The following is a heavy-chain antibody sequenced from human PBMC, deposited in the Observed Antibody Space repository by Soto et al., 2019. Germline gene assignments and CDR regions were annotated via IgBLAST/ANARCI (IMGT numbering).Heavy chain of an antibody. Sequence: EVQLVETGGGLIQPGGSLRLSCAASGFTVSSNYMSWVRQAPGKGLEWVSVIYSGGSTYYADSVKGRFTISRDNSKNTLYLQRTGLRAKAPAGYYCARGVPGKGYYFAYWGQGPLVTVSS. CDR1: GFTVSSNY. D-gene: IGHD3-10*01. CDR2: IYSGGST. CDR3: ARGVPGKGYYFAY. V-gene: IGHV3-53*02. J-gene: IGHJ4*02.